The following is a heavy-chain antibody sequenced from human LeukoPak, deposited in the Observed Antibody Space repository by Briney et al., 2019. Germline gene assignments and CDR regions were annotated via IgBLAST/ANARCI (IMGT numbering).Heavy chain of an antibody. CDR2: MSAYNGNT. J-gene: IGHJ5*02. CDR3: ARGLERMYSSSSFDP. V-gene: IGHV1-18*01. Sequence: ASVKVSCKASGYTFTSYGISWVRQAPGQGLEWMGWMSAYNGNTNYAQKLQGRVTMTTDTSTSTAYMELRSLRSDDTAVYYCARGLERMYSSSSFDPWGQGTLVTVSS. CDR1: GYTFTSYG. D-gene: IGHD6-6*01.